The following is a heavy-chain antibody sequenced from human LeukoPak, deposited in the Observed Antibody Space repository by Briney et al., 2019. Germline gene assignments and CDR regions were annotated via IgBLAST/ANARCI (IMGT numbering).Heavy chain of an antibody. V-gene: IGHV3-48*03. CDR2: ISSSGTTI. Sequence: PGGSLRLSCAASGFTFSSYEMNWVRQAPGKGLEWVSYISSSGTTIYYADSVKGRFTISRDNAKNSLYLQMNSLRAEDTAVYYCASSDSGWYEDFDYWGQGTLVTVSS. CDR3: ASSDSGWYEDFDY. J-gene: IGHJ4*02. D-gene: IGHD6-19*01. CDR1: GFTFSSYE.